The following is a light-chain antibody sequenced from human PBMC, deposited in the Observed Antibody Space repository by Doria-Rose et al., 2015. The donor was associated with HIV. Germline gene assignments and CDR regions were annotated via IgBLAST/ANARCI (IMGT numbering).Light chain of an antibody. CDR2: SAS. CDR3: QQTYSAPLT. V-gene: IGKV1-39*01. J-gene: IGKJ3*01. Sequence: TQPPSSLSAPVGDRATITCRASQRISTYLNWYQQKPGKAPKLLIYSASSLQSEVPPRFSGSGSGTDFTLTISSLHPEDFATYYCQQTYSAPLTFGPGTKVDIK. CDR1: QRISTY.